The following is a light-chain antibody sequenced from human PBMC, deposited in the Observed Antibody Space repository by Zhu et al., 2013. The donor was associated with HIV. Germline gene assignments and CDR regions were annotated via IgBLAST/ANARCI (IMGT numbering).Light chain of an antibody. CDR1: SSDVGGYTY. CDR3: QSYDNTLSGLV. V-gene: IGLV2-14*01. Sequence: QSALTQPASVSGSPGQSITISCTGTSSDVGGYTYVSWYQQHPGRAPKLMIYEVTNRPSGVSYRFSGSKSGNTASLTISGLQAEDEADYYCQSYDNTLSGLVFGGGTRLTVL. CDR2: EVT. J-gene: IGLJ3*02.